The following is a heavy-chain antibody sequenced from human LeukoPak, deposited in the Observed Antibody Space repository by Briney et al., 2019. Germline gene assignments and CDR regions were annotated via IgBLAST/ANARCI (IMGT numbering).Heavy chain of an antibody. J-gene: IGHJ4*02. CDR3: ARDNEYCTGGTCRLDY. D-gene: IGHD2-15*01. CDR2: INNDGRST. Sequence: GGSLRLSCGSSGFIFSLYWMHWVRQATGQGLVWVSRINNDGRSTSYEGSVKGRFTISRDNAKNRLYLQMNSLRAEDTAVYYCARDNEYCTGGTCRLDYWGQGALVTVSS. CDR1: GFIFSLYW. V-gene: IGHV3-74*01.